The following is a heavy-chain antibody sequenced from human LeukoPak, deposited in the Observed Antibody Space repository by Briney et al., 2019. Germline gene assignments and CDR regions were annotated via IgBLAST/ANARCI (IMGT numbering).Heavy chain of an antibody. CDR1: GYTFTSYD. CDR2: LNPNSGNT. D-gene: IGHD4-23*01. Sequence: VASVTVSCKASGYTFTSYDINWVRQATGQGLEWMGWLNPNSGNTGYAQKFQGRVTMTKDTSISTAYMELSSLRSEGTAVYYCARDSTVVTRGILAYWGQGTLVTVSS. CDR3: ARDSTVVTRGILAY. J-gene: IGHJ4*02. V-gene: IGHV1-8*01.